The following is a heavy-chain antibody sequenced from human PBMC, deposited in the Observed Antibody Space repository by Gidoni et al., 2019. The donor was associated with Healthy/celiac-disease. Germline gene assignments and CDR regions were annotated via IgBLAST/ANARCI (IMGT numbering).Heavy chain of an antibody. Sequence: EVQLLESGGGLVQPGGSLRLSCAASGFTFSSYAMSWVRQAPGKGLEWVSAISGSGGSTYYADSVKGRFTISRDNSKNTLYLQMNSLRAEDTAVYYCAKVNAEAAAGAETYSHWGQGTLVTVSS. CDR3: AKVNAEAAAGAETYSH. J-gene: IGHJ4*02. D-gene: IGHD6-13*01. CDR2: ISGSGGST. V-gene: IGHV3-23*01. CDR1: GFTFSSYA.